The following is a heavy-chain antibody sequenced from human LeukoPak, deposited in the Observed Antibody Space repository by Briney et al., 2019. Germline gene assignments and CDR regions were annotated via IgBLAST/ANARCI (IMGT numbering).Heavy chain of an antibody. Sequence: PGGSLRLSCAASGFTFDNYAMHWVRQAPGKGLEWVSGISWNSDSIGYADSVKGRFTISRDNAKNSLYLQLNSPRAEDTALYYCAKAPSYSYGSGSYRFDYWGQGTLVTVSS. D-gene: IGHD3-10*01. CDR2: ISWNSDSI. J-gene: IGHJ4*02. V-gene: IGHV3-9*01. CDR1: GFTFDNYA. CDR3: AKAPSYSYGSGSYRFDY.